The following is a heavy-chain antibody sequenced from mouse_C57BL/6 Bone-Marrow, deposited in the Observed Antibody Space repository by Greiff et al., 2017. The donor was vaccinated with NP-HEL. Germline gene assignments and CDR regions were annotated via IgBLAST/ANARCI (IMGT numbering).Heavy chain of an antibody. CDR1: GYTFTNYW. J-gene: IGHJ1*03. CDR2: IYPGGGYT. CDR3: ARWRYYYGSSPCYFDV. D-gene: IGHD1-1*01. Sequence: VQLQQSGAELVRPGTSVKMSCKASGYTFTNYWIGWAKQRPGHGLEWIGDIYPGGGYTNYNEKFKGKATLTADKSSSTAYMQFSSLTSEDSAIYYCARWRYYYGSSPCYFDVWGTGTTVTVSS. V-gene: IGHV1-63*01.